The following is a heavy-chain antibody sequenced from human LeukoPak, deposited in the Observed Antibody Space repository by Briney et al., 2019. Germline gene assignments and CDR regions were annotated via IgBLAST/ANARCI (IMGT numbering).Heavy chain of an antibody. CDR3: ARDPLPHYYDSSGPNWFDP. CDR1: GFTFSSYW. D-gene: IGHD3-22*01. CDR2: IKQDGSEK. Sequence: GGSLRLSCAASGFTFSSYWMSWVRQAPGKGLEWVANIKQDGSEKYYVDSVKGRFTISRDNAKNSLYLQMNSLRAEDTALYHCARDPLPHYYDSSGPNWFDPWGQGTLVTVSS. V-gene: IGHV3-7*03. J-gene: IGHJ5*02.